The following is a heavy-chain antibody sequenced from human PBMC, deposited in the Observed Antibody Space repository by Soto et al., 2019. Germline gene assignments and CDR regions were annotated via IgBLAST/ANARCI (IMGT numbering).Heavy chain of an antibody. CDR2: IYYSGST. Sequence: PSETLSLTCTVSGGSISSGGYYWSWIRQHPGKGLEWIGYIYYSGSTYYNPSLKSRVTISVDTSKNQFSLKLSSVTAADTAVYYCASLVKKPDLYCSGGSCHYWGQGTLVTVSS. CDR3: ASLVKKPDLYCSGGSCHY. CDR1: GGSISSGGYY. V-gene: IGHV4-31*03. D-gene: IGHD2-15*01. J-gene: IGHJ4*02.